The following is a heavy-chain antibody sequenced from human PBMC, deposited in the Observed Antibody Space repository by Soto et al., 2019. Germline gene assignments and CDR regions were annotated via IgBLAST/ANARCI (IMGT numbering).Heavy chain of an antibody. CDR1: GFTFSSYA. CDR3: ARDKGRNGGNPLDY. J-gene: IGHJ4*02. D-gene: IGHD2-15*01. V-gene: IGHV3-30-3*01. Sequence: QVQLVESXXXXXXXXXXXXLSCAASGFTFSSYAMHWVRQAPGKGLEWVAVISYDGSNKYYADSVKGRFTISRDNSKNTLYLQMNSLRAEDTAVYYCARDKGRNGGNPLDYWGQGTLVTVSS. CDR2: ISYDGSNK.